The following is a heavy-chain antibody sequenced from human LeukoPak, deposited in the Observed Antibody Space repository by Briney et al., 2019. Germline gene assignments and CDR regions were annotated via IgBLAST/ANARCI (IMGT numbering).Heavy chain of an antibody. J-gene: IGHJ3*02. CDR1: GGSFSGYY. CDR2: INHSGST. CDR3: ARGRWRLRATHGIKGAFDI. V-gene: IGHV4-34*01. D-gene: IGHD5-12*01. Sequence: SETLSLTCAVYGGSFSGYYWSWIRQPPGKGLEWIGEINHSGSTNYNPSLKSRVTISVDTSKNQFSLKLSSVTAADTAVYYCARGRWRLRATHGIKGAFDIWGQGTMVTVSS.